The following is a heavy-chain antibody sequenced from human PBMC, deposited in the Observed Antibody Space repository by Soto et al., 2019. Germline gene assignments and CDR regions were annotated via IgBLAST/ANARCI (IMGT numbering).Heavy chain of an antibody. V-gene: IGHV4-39*01. D-gene: IGHD3-10*01. CDR1: GGSISSSIYY. CDR3: ARHSDASFGGLRGYYFDY. CDR2: IYYSGST. Sequence: PSETLSLTCTVSGGSISSSIYYWGWIRQPPGKGLEWIGSIYYSGSTYYNPSLKSRVTISVDTSKNQFSLKLSSVTAADTAVYYCARHSDASFGGLRGYYFDYWGQGTLVTVSS. J-gene: IGHJ4*02.